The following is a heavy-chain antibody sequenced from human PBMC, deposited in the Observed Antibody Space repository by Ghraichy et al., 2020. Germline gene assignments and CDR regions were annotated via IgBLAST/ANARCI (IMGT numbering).Heavy chain of an antibody. CDR1: GFTFSSYS. V-gene: IGHV3-21*01. Sequence: GALRLSCAASGFTFSSYSMNWVRQAPGKGLEWVSSISSSSSYIYYADSVKGRFTISRDNAKNSLYLQMNSLRAEDTAVYYCARALSQLRYFDWLENYYYYGMDVWGQGTTVTVSS. J-gene: IGHJ6*02. D-gene: IGHD3-9*01. CDR3: ARALSQLRYFDWLENYYYYGMDV. CDR2: ISSSSSYI.